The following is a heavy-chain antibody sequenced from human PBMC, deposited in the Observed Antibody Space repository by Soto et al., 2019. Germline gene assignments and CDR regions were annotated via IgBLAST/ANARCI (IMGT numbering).Heavy chain of an antibody. D-gene: IGHD3-10*01. V-gene: IGHV3-30*18. CDR2: ISYDGSNK. CDR1: GFTFSSYG. CDR3: AKAAGGSGSTPPFDP. J-gene: IGHJ5*02. Sequence: GGSLRLSCSASGFTFSSYGMHWVRQAPGKGLEWVAVISYDGSNKYYADSVKGRFTISRDNSKNTLYLQMNSLRAEDTAVYYCAKAAGGSGSTPPFDPWGQGTLVTVSS.